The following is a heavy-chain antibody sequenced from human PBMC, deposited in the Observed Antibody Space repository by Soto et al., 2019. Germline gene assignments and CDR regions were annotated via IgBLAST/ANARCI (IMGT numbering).Heavy chain of an antibody. D-gene: IGHD3-16*01. J-gene: IGHJ4*02. CDR2: FDPEDGET. V-gene: IGHV1-24*01. Sequence: ASVKVSCKVSGYTHTELSMHWVRQAPGKGLEWMGGFDPEDGETIYAQKLQGRVTMTEDTSTDTAYMELSSLRSEDTAVYYCATGRPKGGLGLGFDYWGQGTLVTVSS. CDR1: GYTHTELS. CDR3: ATGRPKGGLGLGFDY.